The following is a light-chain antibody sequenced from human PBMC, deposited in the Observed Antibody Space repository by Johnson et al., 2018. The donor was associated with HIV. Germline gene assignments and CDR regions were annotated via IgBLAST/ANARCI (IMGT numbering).Light chain of an antibody. CDR2: DNN. V-gene: IGLV1-51*01. CDR1: SSNIGNNY. J-gene: IGLJ1*01. CDR3: GTWDSSLSAGGANYV. Sequence: QSVLTQPPSMSAAPGQRVTISCSGSSSNIGNNYVSWYQQVPGAAPKLLIYDNNNRPSGIPDRFSGSKSGTSATLGITGLQTGAEADYYCGTWDSSLSAGGANYVFGTGTKVTVL.